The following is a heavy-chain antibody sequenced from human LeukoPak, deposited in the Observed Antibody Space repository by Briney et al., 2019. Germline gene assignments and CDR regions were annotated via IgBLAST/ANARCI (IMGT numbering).Heavy chain of an antibody. CDR2: INHSGST. V-gene: IGHV4-34*01. D-gene: IGHD2-2*02. CDR3: ARDGPYCSSTSCYTGVAWFDP. J-gene: IGHJ5*02. CDR1: GGSFSGYY. Sequence: SETLSLTCAVYGGSFSGYYWSWIRQPPGKGLEWIGEINHSGSTNYNPSLKSRVTISVDTSKNQFSLKLSSVTAADTAVYYCARDGPYCSSTSCYTGVAWFDPWGQGTLVTVSS.